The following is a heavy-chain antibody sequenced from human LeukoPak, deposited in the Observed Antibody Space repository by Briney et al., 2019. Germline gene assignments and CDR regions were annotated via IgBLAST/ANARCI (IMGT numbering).Heavy chain of an antibody. CDR2: ISYDGSNK. V-gene: IGHV3-30*18. J-gene: IGHJ6*04. CDR1: GFTFSSYG. D-gene: IGHD2-2*01. Sequence: GGSLRLSCAASGFTFSSYGMHWVRQAPGKGLEWVAVISYDGSNKYYADSVKGRFTISRDNSKNTLYLQMNSLRAEDTDVYYCAKAREDIVVVPAAMGSLTYYYYGIDVWGKGTTVTVSS. CDR3: AKAREDIVVVPAAMGSLTYYYYGIDV.